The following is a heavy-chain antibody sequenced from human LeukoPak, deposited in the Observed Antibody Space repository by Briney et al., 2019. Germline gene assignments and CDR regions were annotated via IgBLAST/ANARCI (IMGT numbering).Heavy chain of an antibody. Sequence: PSETLSLTCSVSGGSITSSDYYWGWIRQPPGKGLEWIGIIFYRGNTYHNPSLKSRVTMSVDTSKNQFSLNLRSVTAADTAVYYCARLRGPYCTGGVCHYHYYMDVWGKGTTVAVSS. CDR1: GGSITSSDYY. J-gene: IGHJ6*03. D-gene: IGHD2-8*02. V-gene: IGHV4-39*01. CDR2: IFYRGNT. CDR3: ARLRGPYCTGGVCHYHYYMDV.